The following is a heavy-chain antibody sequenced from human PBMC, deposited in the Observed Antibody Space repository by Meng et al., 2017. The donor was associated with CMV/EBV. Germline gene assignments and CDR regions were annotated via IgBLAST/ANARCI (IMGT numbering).Heavy chain of an antibody. V-gene: IGHV4-39*01. CDR3: ARQVVVVPAAITNNWFDP. CDR2: IYYSGST. CDR1: ISSSSSY. D-gene: IGHD2-2*02. Sequence: ISSSSSYWCWIRQPPGKGLEWIGSIYYSGSTYYNPSLKSRVTISVDTSKNQFSLKLSSVTAADTAVYYCARQVVVVPAAITNNWFDPWGQGTLVTVSS. J-gene: IGHJ5*02.